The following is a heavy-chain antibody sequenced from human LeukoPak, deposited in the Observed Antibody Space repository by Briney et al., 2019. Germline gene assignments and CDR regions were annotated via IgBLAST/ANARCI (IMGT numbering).Heavy chain of an antibody. Sequence: TASQTLSLTCTVSGGSISSGGYYWSWIRQPPGKGLEWIGSIYYSGSTYYNPSLKSRVTISVDTSKNQFSLKLSSVTAADTAVYYCARGAAYSGSSDWFDPWGQGTLVTVSS. D-gene: IGHD1-26*01. J-gene: IGHJ5*02. CDR1: GGSISSGGYY. CDR2: IYYSGST. V-gene: IGHV4-39*07. CDR3: ARGAAYSGSSDWFDP.